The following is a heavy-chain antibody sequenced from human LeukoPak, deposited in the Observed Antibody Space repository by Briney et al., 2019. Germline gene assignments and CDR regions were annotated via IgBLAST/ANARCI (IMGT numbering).Heavy chain of an antibody. D-gene: IGHD3-9*01. V-gene: IGHV1-46*01. J-gene: IGHJ5*02. CDR2: INPSGGST. CDR3: AREHFDWLSVSKINCFDP. Sequence: ASVKVSCKASGYTFTSYDINWVRQATGQGLEWMGIINPSGGSTSYAQKFQDRVTMSRDTSTSTVYMELSSLRSEDTAVYYCAREHFDWLSVSKINCFDPWGQGTLVTVSS. CDR1: GYTFTSYD.